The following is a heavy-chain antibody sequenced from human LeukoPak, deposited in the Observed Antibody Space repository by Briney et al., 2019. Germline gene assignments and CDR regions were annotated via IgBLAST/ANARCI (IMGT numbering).Heavy chain of an antibody. CDR2: IIPIFGTA. V-gene: IGHV1-69*06. CDR1: GGTFSSYA. Sequence: SVKVSCKASGGTFSSYAIGWVRQAPGQGLEWMGGIIPIFGTANYAQKFQGRVTITADKSTSTAYMELSSLRSEDTAVYYCARVAAAVQNWFDPWGQGTLVTVSS. CDR3: ARVAAAVQNWFDP. D-gene: IGHD6-13*01. J-gene: IGHJ5*02.